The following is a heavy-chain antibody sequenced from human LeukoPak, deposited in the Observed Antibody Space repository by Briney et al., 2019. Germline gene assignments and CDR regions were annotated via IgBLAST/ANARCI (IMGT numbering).Heavy chain of an antibody. CDR1: GFTFSSYS. CDR3: ARRGDGGRSFDY. D-gene: IGHD4-23*01. V-gene: IGHV3-21*04. CDR2: ISSSSSYI. J-gene: IGHJ4*02. Sequence: GGSLRLSCAASGFTFSSYSMNWVRQAPGKGLEWVSSISSSSSYIYYADSVKGRFTISRDNSKNTLYLQMNSLRAEDTAVYYCARRGDGGRSFDYWGQGTLVTVSS.